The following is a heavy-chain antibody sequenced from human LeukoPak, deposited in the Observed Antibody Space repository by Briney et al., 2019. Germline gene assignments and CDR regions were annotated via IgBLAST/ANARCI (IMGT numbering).Heavy chain of an antibody. J-gene: IGHJ6*03. CDR2: LYPGVST. V-gene: IGHV4-4*07. CDR3: ARLKFYDSSGYSPGHYMDV. D-gene: IGHD3-22*01. Sequence: PSETLYLTCTVSGGPIYSYYWSSIRQTAGKGLEWIGRLYPGVSTDYNPSLKSRVTMSVDTSKKQFALKLSAVTAADTAAYYCARLKFYDSSGYSPGHYMDVWGKGTTVRVSS. CDR1: GGPIYSYY.